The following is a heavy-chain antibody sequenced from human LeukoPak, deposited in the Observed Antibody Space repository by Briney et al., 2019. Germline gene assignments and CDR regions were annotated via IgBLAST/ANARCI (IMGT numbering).Heavy chain of an antibody. V-gene: IGHV3-7*01. CDR3: AKDSPYSSSWYERSGWFDP. D-gene: IGHD6-13*01. Sequence: GGSLRLSCAGSGFTFSSYWMSWVRQAPGKGLEWVANIKQDGSEKHYVDSVKGRFTISRDNSKNTLYLQMNSLRAEDTAVYYCAKDSPYSSSWYERSGWFDPWGQGTLVTVSS. CDR2: IKQDGSEK. J-gene: IGHJ5*02. CDR1: GFTFSSYW.